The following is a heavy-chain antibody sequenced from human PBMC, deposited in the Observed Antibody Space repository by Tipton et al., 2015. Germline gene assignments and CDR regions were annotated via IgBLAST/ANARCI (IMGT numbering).Heavy chain of an antibody. CDR1: GGSISSSSYY. D-gene: IGHD6-19*01. Sequence: TLSLTCTVSGGSISSSSYYWAWIRQPPGKGLEWIGSLYFSGSTYYNPSLKSRVTISIDRFKNQFSLKLSSVTAADTAVYYCASRGAGTSHYAMDVWGQGTTVTVSS. J-gene: IGHJ6*02. CDR2: LYFSGST. V-gene: IGHV4-39*01. CDR3: ASRGAGTSHYAMDV.